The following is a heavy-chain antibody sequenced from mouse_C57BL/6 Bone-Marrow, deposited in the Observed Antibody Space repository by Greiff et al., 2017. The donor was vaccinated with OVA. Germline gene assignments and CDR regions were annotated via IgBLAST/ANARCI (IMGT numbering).Heavy chain of an antibody. D-gene: IGHD2-12*01. CDR3: ARENDGGAMDY. Sequence: QVQLQQPGAELVMPGASVKLSCKASGYTFTSYWMHWVKQRPGQGLEWIGEIDPSDSYTNYNQKFKGKSTLTVDKSSSTAYMQLSSLTSEDSAVYYCARENDGGAMDYWGQGTSVTVSS. V-gene: IGHV1-69*01. CDR1: GYTFTSYW. J-gene: IGHJ4*01. CDR2: IDPSDSYT.